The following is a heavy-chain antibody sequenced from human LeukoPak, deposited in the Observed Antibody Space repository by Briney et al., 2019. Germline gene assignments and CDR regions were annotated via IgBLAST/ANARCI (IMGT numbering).Heavy chain of an antibody. CDR3: ARDYANYSPDY. CDR1: GFTFSSYG. CDR2: ISYDGSNK. J-gene: IGHJ4*02. Sequence: PGGSLRLSCAASGFTFSSYGMHWVRQAPGKGLEWVAVISYDGSNKYYADSVKGRFTISRDNSKNTLYLQMNSLRVEDTAEYYCARDYANYSPDYWGQGTLVTVSS. V-gene: IGHV3-30*03. D-gene: IGHD4/OR15-4a*01.